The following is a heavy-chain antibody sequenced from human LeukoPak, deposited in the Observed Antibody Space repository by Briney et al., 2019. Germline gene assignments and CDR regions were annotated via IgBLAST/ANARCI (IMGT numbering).Heavy chain of an antibody. Sequence: SETLSLTCTVSDGSITNYDWSWVRQPPGKGLEFIGHVHYSGTANYNPSLRSRVTISIDTSKKHFFLKLKSVTAADTAVYYCARGRDGYNSWGQGTLVTVSS. V-gene: IGHV4-59*01. J-gene: IGHJ4*02. CDR3: ARGRDGYNS. CDR2: VHYSGTA. D-gene: IGHD5-24*01. CDR1: DGSITNYD.